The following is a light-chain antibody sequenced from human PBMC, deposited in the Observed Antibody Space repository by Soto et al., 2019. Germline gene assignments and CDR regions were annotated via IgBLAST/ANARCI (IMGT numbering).Light chain of an antibody. CDR2: AAS. CDR1: QGISTY. J-gene: IGKJ4*01. V-gene: IGKV1-39*01. CDR3: QQSYNNFPLT. Sequence: DIQITQSPSSLSASVGDRVTITCRASQGISTYLNWYLHKPGKAPKLLIYAASSLQSGVPSRFSGSGSETDFTLTISGLQPEDFATYYCQQSYNNFPLTFGGGTKVDIK.